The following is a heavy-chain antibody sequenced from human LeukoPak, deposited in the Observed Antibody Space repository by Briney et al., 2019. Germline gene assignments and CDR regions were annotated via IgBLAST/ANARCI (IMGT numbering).Heavy chain of an antibody. J-gene: IGHJ3*02. Sequence: ASVKVSCKASGYTFTSYYMHWVRQAPGQGLEWMGIINPSGGSTSCAQKLQGGVTMTRDTSTSTVYMELSRLRSDDTAVYYCASPLTYYYDSSGYRDDAFDIWGQGTMVTVSS. D-gene: IGHD3-22*01. CDR1: GYTFTSYY. CDR2: INPSGGST. V-gene: IGHV1-46*01. CDR3: ASPLTYYYDSSGYRDDAFDI.